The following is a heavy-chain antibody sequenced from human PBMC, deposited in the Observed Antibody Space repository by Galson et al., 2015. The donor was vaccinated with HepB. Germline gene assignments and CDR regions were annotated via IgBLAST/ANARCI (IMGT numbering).Heavy chain of an antibody. D-gene: IGHD3-10*01. J-gene: IGHJ4*02. CDR1: GFTFTTYA. CDR2: ISGSAATT. Sequence: SLRLSCAASGFTFTTYAMGWVRQAPGKGLEWVSSISGSAATTYHADPVKGRFPISRDNFKDTLYLQMNSLRVEDTAVYYCAKELEPSFYNGRRGNYYDYWGQGVLVTVSS. V-gene: IGHV3-23*01. CDR3: AKELEPSFYNGRRGNYYDY.